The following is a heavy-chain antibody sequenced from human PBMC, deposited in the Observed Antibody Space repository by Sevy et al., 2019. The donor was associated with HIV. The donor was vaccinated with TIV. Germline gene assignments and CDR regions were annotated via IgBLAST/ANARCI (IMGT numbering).Heavy chain of an antibody. CDR1: GLTVSSNF. Sequence: GGSLRLSCAASGLTVSSNFMSWVRQAPGKGLEWVSVIYIGGSTYYADSVKGRFTISRDNSKNTLYLQMNSLRVEDTVVYYCARGKHISDYYGSFDYWGQGTLVTVSS. V-gene: IGHV3-53*01. CDR2: IYIGGST. J-gene: IGHJ4*02. CDR3: ARGKHISDYYGSFDY. D-gene: IGHD3-3*01.